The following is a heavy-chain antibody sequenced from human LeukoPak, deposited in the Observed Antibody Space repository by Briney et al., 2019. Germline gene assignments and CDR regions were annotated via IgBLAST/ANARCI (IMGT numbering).Heavy chain of an antibody. D-gene: IGHD2-15*01. V-gene: IGHV1-46*01. CDR1: GYTFTNYY. CDR3: ARRIDYYYYGMDV. J-gene: IGHJ6*02. CDR2: INPSGGAT. Sequence: ASVKVSCKASGYTFTNYYMHWVRQAPGQGLEWMGIINPSGGATSYAQKFQGRVTLTRDTSTSTVYMELSSLRSEDTAVYYCARRIDYYYYGMDVWGQGTTVTVSS.